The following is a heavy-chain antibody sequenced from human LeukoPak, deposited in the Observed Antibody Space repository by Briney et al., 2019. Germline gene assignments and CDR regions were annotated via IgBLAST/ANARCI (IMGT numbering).Heavy chain of an antibody. Sequence: SGGSLRLSCAASGFTFSSYEMNWVRQAPGKGLEWVSYISSSGSTLYYADSVKGRFTISRDNAKNSLYLQMNSLRAEDTAVYYCAREDIVATMTFDYWGQGTLVTVSS. CDR2: ISSSGSTL. CDR1: GFTFSSYE. V-gene: IGHV3-48*03. J-gene: IGHJ4*02. CDR3: AREDIVATMTFDY. D-gene: IGHD5-12*01.